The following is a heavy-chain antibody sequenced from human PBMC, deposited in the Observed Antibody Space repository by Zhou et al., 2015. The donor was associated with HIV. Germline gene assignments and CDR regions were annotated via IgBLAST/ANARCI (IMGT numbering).Heavy chain of an antibody. J-gene: IGHJ4*02. CDR2: IIPIFGTA. D-gene: IGHD3-16*02. CDR3: ARGKTDDYVWGSYRSTLGD. V-gene: IGHV1-69*01. CDR1: GGTFSSYA. Sequence: QVQLVQSGAEVKKPGSSVKVSCKASGGTFSSYAISWVRQAPGQGLEWMGGIIPIFGTANYAQKFQGRVTITADESTSTAYMELSSLRSEDTAVYYCARGKTDDYVWGSYRSTLGDWGQGTLVTVSS.